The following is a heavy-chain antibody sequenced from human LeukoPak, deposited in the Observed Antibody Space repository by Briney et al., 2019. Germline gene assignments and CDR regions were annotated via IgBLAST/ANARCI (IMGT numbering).Heavy chain of an antibody. CDR1: GFTFSRYG. CDR2: IWYDGSIK. CDR3: ARDAGNSGYGCDL. Sequence: PGGSLRLSCAASGFTFSRYGMHWVRQAPGKGLEWVAVIWYDGSIKYYADSVKGRFTISRDNARNSLYLQMNSLRAEDTAMYYCARDAGNSGYGCDLWGQGTLVTVSS. V-gene: IGHV3-33*01. D-gene: IGHD5-12*01. J-gene: IGHJ5*02.